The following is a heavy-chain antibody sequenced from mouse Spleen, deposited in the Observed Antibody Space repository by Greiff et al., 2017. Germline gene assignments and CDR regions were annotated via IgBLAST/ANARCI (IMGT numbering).Heavy chain of an antibody. CDR2: ISYDGSN. V-gene: IGHV3-6*01. J-gene: IGHJ3*01. Sequence: VQLQQSGPGLVKPSQSLSLTCSVTGYSITSGYYWNWLRQFPGNKLEWMGYISYDGSNNYNPSLKNRISITRDTSKNQFFLKLNSVTTEDTATYYCARVLYYGSPWFAYWGQGTLVTVSA. CDR1: GYSITSGYY. D-gene: IGHD1-1*01. CDR3: ARVLYYGSPWFAY.